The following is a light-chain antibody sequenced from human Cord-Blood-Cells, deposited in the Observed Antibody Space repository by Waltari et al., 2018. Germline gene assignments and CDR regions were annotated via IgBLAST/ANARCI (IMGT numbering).Light chain of an antibody. J-gene: IGKJ1*01. CDR1: QGISSY. CDR3: QQYYSYPWT. CDR2: AAS. V-gene: IGKV1-8*01. Sequence: AIRMTQSPSSLSASTGDRVTITCRASQGISSYLAWYTQKPGKAPKLLIYAASTLQSGIPSRFSGSGSGTDFTLTISCLQSEDFATYYCQQYYSYPWTFGQGTKVEIK.